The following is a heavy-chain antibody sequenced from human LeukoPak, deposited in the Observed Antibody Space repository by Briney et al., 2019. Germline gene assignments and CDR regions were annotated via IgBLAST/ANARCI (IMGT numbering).Heavy chain of an antibody. V-gene: IGHV1-8*01. CDR2: MNPNSGNT. D-gene: IGHD3-22*01. J-gene: IGHJ4*02. Sequence: ASVKVSCKASGYTFTSYDINWVRQATGQGLEWMGWMNPNSGNTGYAQKFQGRVTMTRNTSISTAYMELSSLRSGDTAVYYCARGIYDSSGYCYFWFDYWGQGTLVTVSS. CDR3: ARGIYDSSGYCYFWFDY. CDR1: GYTFTSYD.